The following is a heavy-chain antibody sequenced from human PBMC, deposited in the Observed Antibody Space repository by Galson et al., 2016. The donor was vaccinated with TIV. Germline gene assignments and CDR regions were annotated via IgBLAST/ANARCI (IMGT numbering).Heavy chain of an antibody. CDR3: ARDVTLDY. D-gene: IGHD4-23*01. Sequence: TLSLTCTVSGASITSGGNYWSWIRPHPGKGLEWIGYIYYRGSTYYNSSLKSRVTISIDTSKNQFSLKLSSVTAADTAIYYCARDVTLDYWGQGTLVTVSS. V-gene: IGHV4-31*03. CDR2: IYYRGST. CDR1: GASITSGGNY. J-gene: IGHJ4*02.